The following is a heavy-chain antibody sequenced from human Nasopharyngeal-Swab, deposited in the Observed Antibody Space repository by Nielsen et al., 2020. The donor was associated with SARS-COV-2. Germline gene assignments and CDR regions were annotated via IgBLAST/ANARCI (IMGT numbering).Heavy chain of an antibody. Sequence: GASLKISCAASGFTFSSYSMNWVRQAPGKGLEWVSYISSSSSTIYYADSVKGRFTISRDNAKNSLYLQMNSLRAEDTAVYYCARGDIVVVPAAILYYYYYMDVWGKGTTVTVSS. CDR2: ISSSSSTI. J-gene: IGHJ6*03. V-gene: IGHV3-48*04. D-gene: IGHD2-2*02. CDR3: ARGDIVVVPAAILYYYYYMDV. CDR1: GFTFSSYS.